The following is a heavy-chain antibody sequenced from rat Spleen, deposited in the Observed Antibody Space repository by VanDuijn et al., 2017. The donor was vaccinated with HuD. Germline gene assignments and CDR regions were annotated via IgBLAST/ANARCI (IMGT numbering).Heavy chain of an antibody. D-gene: IGHD1-6*01. Sequence: EVQLVESGGGLVQPGRSLKLSCAASGFTFSSFAMAWVRQAPTKGLEWVASISYDGGNTYYRDSVKGRFTISRDNAKNTLCLQMDSLRSEDTATYYCATGPRILRLDWFAYWGQGTLVTVSS. V-gene: IGHV5S23*01. CDR3: ATGPRILRLDWFAY. CDR2: ISYDGGNT. CDR1: GFTFSSFA. J-gene: IGHJ3*01.